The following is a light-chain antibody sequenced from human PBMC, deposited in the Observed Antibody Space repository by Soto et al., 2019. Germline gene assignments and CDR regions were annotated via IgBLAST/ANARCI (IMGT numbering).Light chain of an antibody. CDR3: QQRSNWPF. CDR1: QSVSSY. V-gene: IGKV3-11*01. Sequence: EMVLTQSPGTLSLSPGERATLSCRASQSVSSYVNWYQQKPGQAPRLLMYDTSKRATGVLARFRGSGSGTDFTLTISSLEREDFAVYYCQQRSNWPFFGGGTKVEIK. J-gene: IGKJ4*01. CDR2: DTS.